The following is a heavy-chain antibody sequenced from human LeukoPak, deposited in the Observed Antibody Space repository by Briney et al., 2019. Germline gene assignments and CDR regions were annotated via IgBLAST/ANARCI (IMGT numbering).Heavy chain of an antibody. CDR1: GFTFSSYA. V-gene: IGHV3-30-3*01. Sequence: GGSLRLSCAASGFTFSSYAMHWVRQAPGKGLEWVAVISYDGSNKYYADSVKGRFTISRDNAKNSLYLQMNSLRAEDTAVYYCARGKYSGYGKRSPLDYWGQGTLVTVSS. CDR3: ARGKYSGYGKRSPLDY. J-gene: IGHJ4*02. CDR2: ISYDGSNK. D-gene: IGHD5-12*01.